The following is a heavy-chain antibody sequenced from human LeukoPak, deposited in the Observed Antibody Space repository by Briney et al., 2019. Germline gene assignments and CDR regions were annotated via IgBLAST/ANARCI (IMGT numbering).Heavy chain of an antibody. D-gene: IGHD6-6*01. CDR3: ARDRYSSSSCFHYYYYYMDV. Sequence: ASVKVSCKASGYTFTSYGISWVRQAPGQGLEWVGWISAYNGNTNYAQKLQGRVTMTTDTSTSTAYMELRSLRSDDTAVYYCARDRYSSSSCFHYYYYYMDVWGKGTTVTVSS. CDR2: ISAYNGNT. V-gene: IGHV1-18*01. CDR1: GYTFTSYG. J-gene: IGHJ6*03.